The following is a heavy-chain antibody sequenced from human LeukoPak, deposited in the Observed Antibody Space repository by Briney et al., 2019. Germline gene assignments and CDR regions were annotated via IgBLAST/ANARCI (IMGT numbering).Heavy chain of an antibody. Sequence: GSSVKVSCKASGGTFSSYAISWVRQAPGQGLEWMGGIIPIFGTANYAQKFQGRVTITTDESTSTAYMELSSLRSEDTAVYYCARDTRGVGWAYYYMDVWGKGTTVTVSS. D-gene: IGHD3-3*01. CDR3: ARDTRGVGWAYYYMDV. J-gene: IGHJ6*03. CDR1: GGTFSSYA. CDR2: IIPIFGTA. V-gene: IGHV1-69*05.